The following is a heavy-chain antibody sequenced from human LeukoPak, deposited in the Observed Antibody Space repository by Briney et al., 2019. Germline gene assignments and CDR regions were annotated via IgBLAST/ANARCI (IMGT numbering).Heavy chain of an antibody. V-gene: IGHV3-21*01. CDR2: ISTSSSYI. Sequence: PGGSLRLSCAASGFTFSTYNMNWVRQAPGKGLEWVSFISTSSSYIYYADSVKGRFTISRDNAKNSLYLQMNSLRAKDTAVYYCARDVNWDYCDYWGHGTLVTVSS. CDR1: GFTFSTYN. J-gene: IGHJ4*01. CDR3: ARDVNWDYCDY. D-gene: IGHD7-27*01.